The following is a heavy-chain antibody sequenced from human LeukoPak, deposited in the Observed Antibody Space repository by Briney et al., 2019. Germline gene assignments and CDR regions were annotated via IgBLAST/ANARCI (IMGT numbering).Heavy chain of an antibody. CDR3: ARGGELELYFDY. D-gene: IGHD1-7*01. Sequence: KPSETPSLTCAVYGGSFSGYYWSWIRQPPGKGLEWIGEINHSGSTNYNPSLKSRVTISVDTSKNQFSLKLSSVTAADTAVYYCARGGELELYFDYWGQGTLVTVSS. CDR1: GGSFSGYY. CDR2: INHSGST. V-gene: IGHV4-34*01. J-gene: IGHJ4*02.